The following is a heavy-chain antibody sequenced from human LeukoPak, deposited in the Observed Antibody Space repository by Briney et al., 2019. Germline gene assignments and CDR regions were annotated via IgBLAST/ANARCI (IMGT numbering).Heavy chain of an antibody. J-gene: IGHJ4*02. V-gene: IGHV3-21*01. CDR2: ISSSSSYI. CDR3: ARGASRWLQFFDY. D-gene: IGHD5-24*01. Sequence: GGSLRLSCAASGFTFSSYSMNWVRQAPGKGLEWVSSISSSSSYIYYADSVKGRFTISRDNAKNSLYLQMNSLRAEDTAVYYCARGASRWLQFFDYWGQGTLVTVSS. CDR1: GFTFSSYS.